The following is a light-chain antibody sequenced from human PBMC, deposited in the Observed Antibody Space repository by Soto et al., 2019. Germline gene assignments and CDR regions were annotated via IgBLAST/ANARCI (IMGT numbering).Light chain of an antibody. CDR2: HVF. V-gene: IGKV3-20*01. CDR3: QQYGSSPGT. J-gene: IGKJ1*01. Sequence: EIVLTQSPGTLSLSPGERAILSCRASQSITDTNLAWYQQKPGQAPRPLIHHVFTRATGIPDRFSGSGSGTDFTLTVNRLEPEDFGVYYCQQYGSSPGTLGQGTKVEIK. CDR1: QSITDTN.